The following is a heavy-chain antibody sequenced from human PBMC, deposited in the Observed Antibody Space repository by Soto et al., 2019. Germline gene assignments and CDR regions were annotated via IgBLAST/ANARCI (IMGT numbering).Heavy chain of an antibody. Sequence: SVKVSCKASGGTFSSYAISWVRQAPGQGLEWMGGIIPIFGTANYAQKFQGRVTITADESTSTAYTELSSLRSEDTAVYYCARDRSGMITFGGVSNWFDPWGQGALVTVSS. J-gene: IGHJ5*02. CDR1: GGTFSSYA. CDR3: ARDRSGMITFGGVSNWFDP. D-gene: IGHD3-16*01. CDR2: IIPIFGTA. V-gene: IGHV1-69*13.